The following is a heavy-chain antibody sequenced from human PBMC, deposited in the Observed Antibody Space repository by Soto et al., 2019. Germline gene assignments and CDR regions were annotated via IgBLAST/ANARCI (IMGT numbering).Heavy chain of an antibody. CDR1: GFTFSDYE. CDR2: ISSRGRTI. V-gene: IGHV3-48*03. J-gene: IGHJ5*02. CDR3: ARTRWFDP. Sequence: PGGSLRLSCTASGFTFSDYEMSWVRQAPGKGLAWVSYISSRGRTIYYADSVKGRFTISRDNAKNSLYLQMNSLRAEATAIYYCARTRWFDPWGQGTLVTVSS.